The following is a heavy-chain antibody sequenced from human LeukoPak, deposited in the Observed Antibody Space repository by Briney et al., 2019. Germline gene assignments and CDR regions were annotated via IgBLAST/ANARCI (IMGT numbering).Heavy chain of an antibody. CDR2: ISYDGSNK. CDR3: ARGRVVVPAAILDY. D-gene: IGHD2-2*02. CDR1: GFTFSSYA. J-gene: IGHJ4*02. Sequence: GGSLRLSCAASGFTFSSYAMHWVRQAPGKGLECVAVISYDGSNKYYADSVKGRFTISRDNSKNTLYLQMNSLRAEDTAVYYCARGRVVVPAAILDYWGQGTPVTVSS. V-gene: IGHV3-30*01.